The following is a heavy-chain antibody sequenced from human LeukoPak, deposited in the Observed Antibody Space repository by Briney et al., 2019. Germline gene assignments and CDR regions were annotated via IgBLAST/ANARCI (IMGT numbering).Heavy chain of an antibody. CDR1: GYSFTSYW. D-gene: IGHD6-19*01. CDR2: IYPCDSDT. Sequence: GESLKISFKGSGYSFTSYWIGWVRQMPGKGLEWMGIIYPCDSDTRYSPSFQGQVPISADKSLSTAYLQWSSLKASDPAMYYCARPVGTVAAQYDAFDLWGQGTMVTVSS. J-gene: IGHJ3*01. CDR3: ARPVGTVAAQYDAFDL. V-gene: IGHV5-51*01.